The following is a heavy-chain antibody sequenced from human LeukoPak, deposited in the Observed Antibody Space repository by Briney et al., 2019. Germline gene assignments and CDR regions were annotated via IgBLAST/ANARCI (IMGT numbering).Heavy chain of an antibody. Sequence: SETLSLTCTVSGGSISSYYWSWIRQPPGKGLEWNGYIYYSGSTNYNPSLKSRVTISVDTSKNQFSLKLSSVTAADTAVYYCARSAFTIFGVVIPGWFDPWGQGTLVTVSS. CDR3: ARSAFTIFGVVIPGWFDP. V-gene: IGHV4-59*01. CDR2: IYYSGST. J-gene: IGHJ5*02. D-gene: IGHD3-3*01. CDR1: GGSISSYY.